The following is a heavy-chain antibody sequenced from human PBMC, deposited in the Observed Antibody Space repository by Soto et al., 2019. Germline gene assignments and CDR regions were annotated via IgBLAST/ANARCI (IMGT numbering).Heavy chain of an antibody. Sequence: SETLSLTCTVSGGSISNYYWSWIRQPPGKGLEWIGYIYYSGSTNYNPSLKSRVTISVDTSKNQFSLKLSSVTAADTAVYYCARGGEGDYYDSSGSRDAFDIWGQGTMVTVS. D-gene: IGHD3-22*01. J-gene: IGHJ3*02. V-gene: IGHV4-59*01. CDR3: ARGGEGDYYDSSGSRDAFDI. CDR1: GGSISNYY. CDR2: IYYSGST.